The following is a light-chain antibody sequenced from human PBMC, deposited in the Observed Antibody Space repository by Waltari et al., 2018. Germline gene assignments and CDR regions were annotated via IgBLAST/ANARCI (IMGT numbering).Light chain of an antibody. CDR1: SGHSTYT. V-gene: IGLV4-69*01. CDR2: VNSDGTH. CDR3: QTWGTGTVV. J-gene: IGLJ2*01. Sequence: QLVLTQSPSASASLGASVKLTCTLSSGHSTYTIAWPQPQPEKGPRYLMRVNSDGTHSKGDGIPDRFSGSTSGGERHLTISSLQSEDEADYYCQTWGTGTVVFGGGTKLTVL.